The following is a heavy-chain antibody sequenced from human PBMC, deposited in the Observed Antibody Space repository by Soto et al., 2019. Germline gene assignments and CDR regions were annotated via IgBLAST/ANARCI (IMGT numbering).Heavy chain of an antibody. J-gene: IGHJ6*03. V-gene: IGHV3-53*04. CDR3: ARDRYDFWSDHLGPYYYYYMDV. CDR1: GFTVSSNY. D-gene: IGHD3-3*01. CDR2: IYSGGST. Sequence: XGSLRLSCAASGFTVSSNYMSWVRQAPGKGLEWVSVIYSGGSTYYADSVKGRFTISRHNSKNTLYLQMNSLRAEDTAVYYCARDRYDFWSDHLGPYYYYYMDVWGKGTTVTVSS.